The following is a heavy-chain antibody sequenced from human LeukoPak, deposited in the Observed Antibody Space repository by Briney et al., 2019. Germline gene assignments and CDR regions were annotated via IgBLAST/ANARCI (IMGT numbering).Heavy chain of an antibody. D-gene: IGHD1-26*01. CDR1: GFTFSSYA. CDR2: ISYDGSNK. J-gene: IGHJ5*02. V-gene: IGHV3-30*04. CDR3: ARAPLSGSYLISWFDP. Sequence: GGSLRLFCAASGFTFSSYAMHWVRQAPGKGLEWVAVISYDGSNKYYADSVKGRFTISRDNARNSLYLQMNSLRAEDTAVYYCARAPLSGSYLISWFDPWGQGTLVTVSS.